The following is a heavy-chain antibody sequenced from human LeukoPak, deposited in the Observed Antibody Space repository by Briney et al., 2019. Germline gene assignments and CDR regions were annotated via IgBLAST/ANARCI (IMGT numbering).Heavy chain of an antibody. CDR2: ISAYNGNT. Sequence: ASVKVSCKASGGTFSSYAISWVRQAPGQGLEWMGWISAYNGNTNYAQKLQGRVTMTTGTSTSTAYMELRSLRSDDTAVYYCVFLTTTINHHFDYWGQGTLVTVSS. CDR3: VFLTTTINHHFDY. D-gene: IGHD2-21*02. J-gene: IGHJ4*02. CDR1: GGTFSSYA. V-gene: IGHV1-18*01.